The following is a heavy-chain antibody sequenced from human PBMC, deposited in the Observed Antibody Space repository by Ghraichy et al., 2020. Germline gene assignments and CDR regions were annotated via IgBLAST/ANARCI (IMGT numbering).Heavy chain of an antibody. CDR2: IIHSGRT. D-gene: IGHD2-8*01. V-gene: IGHV4-34*12. Sequence: SETLSLTCTVYGGSFSGYYWTWIRQPPGKGLEWIGEIIHSGRTNYKSSLKSRVSISVDTSKNQFSLRLSSVTAADTALYYCARASVMVGYASFDYWGQGTLVTVSS. J-gene: IGHJ4*02. CDR3: ARASVMVGYASFDY. CDR1: GGSFSGYY.